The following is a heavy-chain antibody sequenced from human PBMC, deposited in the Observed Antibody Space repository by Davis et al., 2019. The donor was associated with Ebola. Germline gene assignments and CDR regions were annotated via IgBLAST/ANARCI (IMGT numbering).Heavy chain of an antibody. D-gene: IGHD2-21*02. J-gene: IGHJ2*01. CDR3: AREGGGDSRYFDL. Sequence: GESLKISCKGSGYSFTTYWIGWVRQMPGKGLEWMGIIYPRDSDIRYRPSFQGLVTISADKSISTAYLQWKSLKASDTAIYYCAREGGGDSRYFDLWGRGTLVTVSS. V-gene: IGHV5-51*01. CDR1: GYSFTTYW. CDR2: IYPRDSDI.